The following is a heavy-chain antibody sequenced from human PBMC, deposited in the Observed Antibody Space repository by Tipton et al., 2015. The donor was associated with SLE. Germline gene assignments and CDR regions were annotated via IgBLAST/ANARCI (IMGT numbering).Heavy chain of an antibody. CDR2: INHRGST. V-gene: IGHV4-34*01. CDR1: GGSFSGYY. D-gene: IGHD3-3*01. J-gene: IGHJ6*04. Sequence: TLSLTCAVYGGSFSGYYWSWVRQPPGKGLEWIGEINHRGSTNYNPSLKSRVTISVDTSKNQFSLKLSSVTAADTAVYYCAIEMSAYDFWSGWDRSYVKNVWGTGTPVPVSS. CDR3: AIEMSAYDFWSGWDRSYVKNV.